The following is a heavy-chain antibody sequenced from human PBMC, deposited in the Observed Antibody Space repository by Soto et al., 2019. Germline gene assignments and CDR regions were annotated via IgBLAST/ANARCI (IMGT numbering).Heavy chain of an antibody. Sequence: SVKVSCKASGYTFTNFGISWVRQAPGLGLEWMGRINPILSVSNYAQKFQGRVTITADKSTSTAYMELSSLRSEDTAMYYCARDQGITTFGVYSMYYYGMEVWGQGTTVTVSS. V-gene: IGHV1-69*04. CDR1: GYTFTNFG. J-gene: IGHJ6*02. CDR3: ARDQGITTFGVYSMYYYGMEV. CDR2: INPILSVS. D-gene: IGHD3-3*01.